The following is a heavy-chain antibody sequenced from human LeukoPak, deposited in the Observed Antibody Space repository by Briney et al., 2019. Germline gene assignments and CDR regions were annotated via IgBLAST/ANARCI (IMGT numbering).Heavy chain of an antibody. CDR1: RFTFSNYD. CDR2: ISSSGSTI. J-gene: IGHJ4*02. Sequence: GGSLRLSCAASRFTFSNYDMNWVRQAPGKGLEWVSYISSSGSTIYYADSVKGRFTISRDNAKNSLYLQMNSLRAEDTAVYYCARDLSLYCSGGSCYSLNYWGQGTLVTVSS. CDR3: ARDLSLYCSGGSCYSLNY. V-gene: IGHV3-48*04. D-gene: IGHD2-15*01.